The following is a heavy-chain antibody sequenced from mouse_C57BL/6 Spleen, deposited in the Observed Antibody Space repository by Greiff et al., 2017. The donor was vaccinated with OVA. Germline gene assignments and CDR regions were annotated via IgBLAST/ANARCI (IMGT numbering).Heavy chain of an antibody. J-gene: IGHJ4*01. Sequence: EVQLVESGGGLVKPGGSLKLSCAASGFTFSDYGMHWVRQAPEKGLEWVAYISSGSSTIYYADTVKGRFTISRDNAKNTLFLQMTSLRSEDTAMYYCARGGNCSSYYYAMDYWGQGTSVTVSS. V-gene: IGHV5-17*01. CDR1: GFTFSDYG. D-gene: IGHD2-12*01. CDR3: ARGGNCSSYYYAMDY. CDR2: ISSGSSTI.